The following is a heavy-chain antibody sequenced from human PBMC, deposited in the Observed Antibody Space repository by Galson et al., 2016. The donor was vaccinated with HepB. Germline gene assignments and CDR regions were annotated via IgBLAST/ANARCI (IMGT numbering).Heavy chain of an antibody. CDR2: ITPMFGTV. CDR3: ARASGGLFDP. CDR1: GGTFSGYV. D-gene: IGHD3-10*01. J-gene: IGHJ5*02. Sequence: ASGGTFSGYVFSWVRQAPGQGLEWMGGITPMFGTVIYAQKFHGRVTIAADESTRTVYMEVSSLTSHDTAVYYCARASGGLFDPWGQGTLVTVSS. V-gene: IGHV1-69*01.